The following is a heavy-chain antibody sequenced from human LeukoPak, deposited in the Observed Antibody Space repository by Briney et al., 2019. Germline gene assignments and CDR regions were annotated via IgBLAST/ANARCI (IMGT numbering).Heavy chain of an antibody. J-gene: IGHJ4*02. CDR1: GGSISSSSYY. V-gene: IGHV4-39*07. CDR2: IYYSGST. D-gene: IGHD1-7*01. CDR3: AGGPDNWHSFFDY. Sequence: SETLSLTCTVSGGSISSSSYYWGWIRQPPGKGLEWIGSIYYSGSTYYNPSLKSRVTISVDTSKNQFSLELSSVTAADTAVYYCAGGPDNWHSFFDYWGQGTLTTVSS.